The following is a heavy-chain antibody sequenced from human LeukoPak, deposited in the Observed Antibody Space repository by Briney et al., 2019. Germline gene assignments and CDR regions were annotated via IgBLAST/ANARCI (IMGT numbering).Heavy chain of an antibody. CDR3: ASGSGSYRTPYYYMDV. V-gene: IGHV3-53*01. D-gene: IGHD3-10*01. CDR2: IYSGGST. J-gene: IGHJ6*03. CDR1: GSTVSSNY. Sequence: SGGSLRLSCAASGSTVSSNYMSWVRQAPGKGLEWVSIIYSGGSTDYADSVKGRFTISRDNSKNTLYLQMNSLRAEDTAVYYCASGSGSYRTPYYYMDVWGKGTTVTVPS.